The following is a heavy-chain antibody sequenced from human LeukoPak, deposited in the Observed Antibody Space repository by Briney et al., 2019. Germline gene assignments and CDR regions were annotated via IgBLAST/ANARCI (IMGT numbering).Heavy chain of an antibody. D-gene: IGHD3-3*01. V-gene: IGHV4-59*01. CDR1: GGSISSYY. CDR2: IYYSGST. CDR3: ATIQTSGYNWFDP. Sequence: PSETLSLTCTVSGGSISSYYWSWIRQPPGKGLEWIGYIYYSGSTNYNPSLKSRVTISVDTSKNQFSLKLSSVTAADTAVYYCATIQTSGYNWFDPWGQGTLVTVSS. J-gene: IGHJ5*02.